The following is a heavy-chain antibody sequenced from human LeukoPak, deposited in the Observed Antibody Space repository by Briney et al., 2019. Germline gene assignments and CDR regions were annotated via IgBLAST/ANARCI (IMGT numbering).Heavy chain of an antibody. J-gene: IGHJ3*02. CDR1: GFTFSSYA. V-gene: IGHV3-23*01. CDR2: ITGGGGST. CDR3: AKDHVGVVPDAFDI. Sequence: PGGSLRLSCAASGFTFSSYAMSWVRQAPGKGLEWVSGITGGGGSTYYADSVKGRFTISRDNSKNTLFLQMNSLRVEDTAVYYCAKDHVGVVPDAFDIRGQGTMVTVSS. D-gene: IGHD6-6*01.